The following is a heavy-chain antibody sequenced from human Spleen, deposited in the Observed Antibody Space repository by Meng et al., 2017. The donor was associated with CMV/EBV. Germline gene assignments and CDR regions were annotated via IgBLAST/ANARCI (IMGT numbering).Heavy chain of an antibody. J-gene: IGHJ4*02. Sequence: GGPLRLSCAASGFSFSDFHMSWIRQAPGKGLEWVSNIRSSGTDMYYADSVRGRFTISRDDATNSLYLQMNSLRAEDTAVYYCARDRPLYFFDYWGQGVLVTVSS. CDR2: IRSSGTDM. CDR1: GFSFSDFH. CDR3: ARDRPLYFFDY. V-gene: IGHV3-11*01.